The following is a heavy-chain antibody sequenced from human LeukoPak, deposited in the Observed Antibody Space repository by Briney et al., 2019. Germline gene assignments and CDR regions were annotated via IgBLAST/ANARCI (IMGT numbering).Heavy chain of an antibody. Sequence: SETLSLTCAVYGGSFSGYYWSWIRQPPGKGLEWIGEINHSGSTNYNPSLKSRVTISVDTSKNQFSLKLSSVTAADTAVYYCARRQLWLPGYYFDYWGQGTLVTVSS. J-gene: IGHJ4*02. V-gene: IGHV4-34*01. CDR3: ARRQLWLPGYYFDY. CDR2: INHSGST. CDR1: GGSFSGYY. D-gene: IGHD5-18*01.